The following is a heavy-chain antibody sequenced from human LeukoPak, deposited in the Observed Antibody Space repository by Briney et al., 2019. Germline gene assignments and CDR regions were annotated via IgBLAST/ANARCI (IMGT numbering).Heavy chain of an antibody. CDR3: ATDVDY. V-gene: IGHV3-30-3*01. Sequence: GGSLRLSCAASGFTFSSYAMHWVRQAPGKGLEWVAVISYDGSNKYYADSVKGRFTISRDKSKNTLYLQMNSLRAEDTAVYYCATDVDYWGQGTLVTVSS. CDR2: ISYDGSNK. J-gene: IGHJ4*02. CDR1: GFTFSSYA.